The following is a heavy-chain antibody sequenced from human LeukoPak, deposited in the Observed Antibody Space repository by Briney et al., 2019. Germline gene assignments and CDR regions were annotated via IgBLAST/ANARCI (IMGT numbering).Heavy chain of an antibody. Sequence: GRSLRLSCAASGFTFGSYGMHWVRQAPGKGLEWVAVISYDGSNKYYADSVKGRFTISRDNSKNTLYLQMNSLRAEDTAVYYCAKSRGVATIRYYFDYWGQGTLITVSS. CDR3: AKSRGVATIRYYFDY. D-gene: IGHD5-12*01. J-gene: IGHJ4*02. V-gene: IGHV3-30*18. CDR2: ISYDGSNK. CDR1: GFTFGSYG.